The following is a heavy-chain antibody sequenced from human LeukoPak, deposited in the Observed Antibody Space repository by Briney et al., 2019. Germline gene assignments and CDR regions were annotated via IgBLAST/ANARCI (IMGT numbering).Heavy chain of an antibody. CDR1: GGSISSYY. CDR3: VREHYNYYMDV. CDR2: INWNGGST. J-gene: IGHJ6*03. Sequence: ETLSLTCTVSGGSISSYYWSWIRQPPGKGLEWVSGINWNGGSTDYADSVKGRFTISRDNGKNSLYLQMNSLRAEDTALYYCVREHYNYYMDVWGKGTTVTVSS. V-gene: IGHV3-20*04.